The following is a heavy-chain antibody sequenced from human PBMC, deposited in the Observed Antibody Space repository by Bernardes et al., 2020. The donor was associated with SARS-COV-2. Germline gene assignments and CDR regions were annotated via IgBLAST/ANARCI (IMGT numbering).Heavy chain of an antibody. Sequence: SETLSLTCTVSGYSISSGYHWGWIRQSPGKGLEWIAYTFHNGRTTYNPSLKSRVTMGVDTSKNQFSLKLRSVSGEDTAIYYCVRNKRYLELLRYYYFDLWGQGTLVTVSS. CDR1: GYSISSGYH. D-gene: IGHD3-3*01. CDR2: TFHNGRT. J-gene: IGHJ4*02. V-gene: IGHV4-38-2*02. CDR3: VRNKRYLELLRYYYFDL.